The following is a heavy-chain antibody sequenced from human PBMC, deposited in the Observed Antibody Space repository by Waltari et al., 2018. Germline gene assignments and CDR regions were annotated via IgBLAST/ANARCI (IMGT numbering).Heavy chain of an antibody. J-gene: IGHJ5*02. Sequence: QVQLQESGPGLVKPSETLSLTCAVSGDSISSGYYWGWIRQPPGKGLEWIGSIYHSGSTYVFPYRKGEVTDSGDMYTHRFSVILTSVTPAESAVYYCAGHVWQVESRPGWFDPWGQGTLLTVSS. D-gene: IGHD6-6*01. V-gene: IGHV4-38-2*01. CDR1: GDSISSGYY. CDR2: IYHSGST. CDR3: AGHVWQVESRPGWFDP.